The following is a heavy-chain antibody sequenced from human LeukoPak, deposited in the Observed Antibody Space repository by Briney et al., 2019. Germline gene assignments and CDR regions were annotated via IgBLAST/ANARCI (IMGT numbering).Heavy chain of an antibody. CDR3: AKDGPQLRYYFDY. CDR1: GFTFSSYA. J-gene: IGHJ4*01. V-gene: IGHV3-23*01. CDR2: ISGSGGST. Sequence: GGSLRLSCEVSGFTFSSYAMSWVRQAPGKGLEWVSAISGSGGSTYYADSVKGRFTISRDDSKNTLYLQMNSLRAEDTAVYYCAKDGPQLRYYFDYWGQEPWSPSPQ. D-gene: IGHD1-1*01.